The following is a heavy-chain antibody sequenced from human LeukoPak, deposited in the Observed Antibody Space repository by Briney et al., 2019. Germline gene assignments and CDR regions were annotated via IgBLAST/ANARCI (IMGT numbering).Heavy chain of an antibody. CDR1: GFTLCSYA. V-gene: IGHV3-23*01. D-gene: IGHD3-10*01. J-gene: IGHJ4*02. CDR3: AKEYYYGSGSYYVWDRYFDY. Sequence: GALRLSFAAPGFTLCSYAMSWGRPAPGEGLGWVSAFIGSGGSTYYADSVKGRFTISRDNSKNTLYLQMNSLRAEDTAVYYCAKEYYYGSGSYYVWDRYFDYWGQGTLVTVSS. CDR2: FIGSGGST.